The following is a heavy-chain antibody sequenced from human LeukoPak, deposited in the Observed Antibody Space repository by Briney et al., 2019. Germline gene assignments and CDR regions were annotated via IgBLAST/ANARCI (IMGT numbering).Heavy chain of an antibody. CDR2: ISAYNGNT. J-gene: IGHJ5*02. D-gene: IGHD2-2*01. CDR3: ARDAIEEDIVVVPAANWFDP. CDR1: GYTFTSYG. Sequence: ASVKVSCKASGYTFTSYGISWVRQAPGQGLEWMGWISAYNGNTNYAQKLQGRVTMTTDTSTSTAYMELRSLRSDDTAVYYCARDAIEEDIVVVPAANWFDPWGQGTLVTVSS. V-gene: IGHV1-18*01.